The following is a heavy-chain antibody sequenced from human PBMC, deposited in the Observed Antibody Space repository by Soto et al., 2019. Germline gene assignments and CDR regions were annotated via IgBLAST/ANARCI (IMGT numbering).Heavy chain of an antibody. CDR2: MYPDDSDI. CDR3: ATAYVYDFENSNYYRDAFDI. D-gene: IGHD3-22*01. Sequence: PGESLKISCKASGYSFSFHWIGWVRQMPGKGLEWMAIMYPDDSDIRYSPSFEAHVTISADKSTSTAFLQWSSLKASDTAMYYCATAYVYDFENSNYYRDAFDIWGQGTLVTVSS. J-gene: IGHJ3*02. CDR1: GYSFSFHW. V-gene: IGHV5-51*01.